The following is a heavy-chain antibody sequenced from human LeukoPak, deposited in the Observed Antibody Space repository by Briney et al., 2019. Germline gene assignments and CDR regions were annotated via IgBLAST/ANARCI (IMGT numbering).Heavy chain of an antibody. D-gene: IGHD3-22*01. V-gene: IGHV4-59*12. CDR2: IYYSGST. CDR3: ARERRDYYDSSGHFDY. J-gene: IGHJ4*02. CDR1: GGSMSPYH. Sequence: SETLSLTCTVSGGSMSPYHWGWIRQPPGKGLEWTGYIYYSGSTYYNPSLKSRVTISVDRSKNQFSLKLSSVTAADTAVYYCARERRDYYDSSGHFDYWGQGTLVTVSS.